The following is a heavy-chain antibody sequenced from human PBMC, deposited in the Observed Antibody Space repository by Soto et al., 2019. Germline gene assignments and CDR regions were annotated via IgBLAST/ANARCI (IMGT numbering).Heavy chain of an antibody. CDR2: MYYSGIT. CDR3: AREDMSGTYYFDY. V-gene: IGHV4-61*01. Sequence: SETLPLTCTVSGAPVSSETHFWTWIRQPPGKGLEWIGYMYYSGITNSNPALKSRVTLSVDRSRNQFSLSLNSVTAADTAVYYCAREDMSGTYYFDYWGPGTQVTVSS. CDR1: GAPVSSETHF. D-gene: IGHD1-26*01. J-gene: IGHJ4*02.